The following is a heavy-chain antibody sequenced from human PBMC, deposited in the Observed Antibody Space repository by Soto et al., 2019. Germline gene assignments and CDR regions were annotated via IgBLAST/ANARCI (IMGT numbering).Heavy chain of an antibody. Sequence: EVQLVESGGGLVQPGGSLRLSCTASGLTFSTYWMHWVRQAPGKGLAWISRLNSGATTANYADSVRGRCTISRDNAKNTVYLQLNSLRDEDTAVYYCARGVPGYYAVDVWGQGTTVTVSS. J-gene: IGHJ6*02. CDR1: GLTFSTYW. CDR3: ARGVPGYYAVDV. CDR2: LNSGATTA. V-gene: IGHV3-74*01.